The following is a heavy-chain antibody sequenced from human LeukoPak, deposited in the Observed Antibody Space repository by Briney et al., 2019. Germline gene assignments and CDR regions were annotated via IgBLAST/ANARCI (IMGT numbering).Heavy chain of an antibody. CDR3: ARGPHDTAYYFDQ. CDR1: GFSFTGYF. V-gene: IGHV1-2*06. J-gene: IGHJ4*02. Sequence: GASVKVSCKASGFSFTGYFMHWVRQAPGQGPEWMGRIDPNSGGTNYALKFQGRVTMTRDTPITTAYMDLSRLRSDDTAEYYCARGPHDTAYYFDQWGQGTLVTVYS. CDR2: IDPNSGGT. D-gene: IGHD5-18*01.